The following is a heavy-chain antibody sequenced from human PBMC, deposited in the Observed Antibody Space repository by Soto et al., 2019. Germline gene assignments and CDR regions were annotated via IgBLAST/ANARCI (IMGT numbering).Heavy chain of an antibody. CDR3: AREGGFLGTYPYFDY. V-gene: IGHV1-69*13. J-gene: IGHJ4*02. Sequence: GASVKVSCKASGGTFSSYAISWVRQAPGQGLEWMGGIIPIFGTANYAQKFQGRVTITADESTSTAYMELSSLRSEDTAVYYCAREGGFLGTYPYFDYWGQGTLVTVSS. D-gene: IGHD1-26*01. CDR2: IIPIFGTA. CDR1: GGTFSSYA.